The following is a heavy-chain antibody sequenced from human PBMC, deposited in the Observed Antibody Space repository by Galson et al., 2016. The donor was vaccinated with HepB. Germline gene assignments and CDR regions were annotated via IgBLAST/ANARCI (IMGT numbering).Heavy chain of an antibody. CDR1: GGSISSSNYY. J-gene: IGHJ4*02. D-gene: IGHD3-22*01. V-gene: IGHV4-39*01. Sequence: ETLSLTCTVSGGSISSSNYYWGWIRQPPGKGLDWIGSIYYSGSSYYNPSLKSRVTISVDTSKNQFSLRLNSVTAADTAVYYCARHGTDYYDSSGYYYFDYWGQGTLVTVSS. CDR3: ARHGTDYYDSSGYYYFDY. CDR2: IYYSGSS.